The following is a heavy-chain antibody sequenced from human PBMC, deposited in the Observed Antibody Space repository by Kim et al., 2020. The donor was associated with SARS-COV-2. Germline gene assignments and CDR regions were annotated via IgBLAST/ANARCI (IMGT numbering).Heavy chain of an antibody. V-gene: IGHV3-48*02. J-gene: IGHJ4*02. CDR1: GFTFSSFS. Sequence: GGSLRLSCAASGFTFSSFSMNWVRQAPGKGLEWVSYIRSSSRTIYHADSVKGRFTISRDNAKNSLYLQMNSLRDEDTAVYYCARDSSSTSFSSNWGQGTLVTVSS. CDR3: ARDSSSTSFSSN. CDR2: IRSSSRTI. D-gene: IGHD2-2*01.